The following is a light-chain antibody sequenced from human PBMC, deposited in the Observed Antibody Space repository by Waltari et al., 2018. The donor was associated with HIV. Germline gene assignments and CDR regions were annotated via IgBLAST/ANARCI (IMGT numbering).Light chain of an antibody. CDR3: QQYYGKFWT. J-gene: IGKJ1*01. Sequence: DIVMTQFPNSLAVSLGERATMRCRSSQSVFSSPSNKNFLSWYQQKSGQPPRLLIYWAATRENGVPDRFTGSGSGADFTLTISNLQPEYVATYYCQQYYGKFWTFGQGTKVEV. CDR1: QSVFSSPSNKNF. V-gene: IGKV4-1*01. CDR2: WAA.